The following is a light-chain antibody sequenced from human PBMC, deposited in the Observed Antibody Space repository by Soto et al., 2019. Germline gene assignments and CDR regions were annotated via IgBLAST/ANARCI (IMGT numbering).Light chain of an antibody. V-gene: IGLV2-23*02. CDR2: DVT. CDR1: SGDVGGYNL. Sequence: QSVLTQPASVSGSPGQSITIPCTGTSGDVGGYNLVSWYQQQPGKAPKLMMYDVTERPSGVSNRFSGSKSGNTAPLTISGLQPDDEADYYCCSYPGNSEVFRTGTTLTVL. J-gene: IGLJ1*01. CDR3: CSYPGNSEV.